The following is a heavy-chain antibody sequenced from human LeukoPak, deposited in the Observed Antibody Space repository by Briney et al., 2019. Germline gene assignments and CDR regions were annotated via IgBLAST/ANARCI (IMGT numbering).Heavy chain of an antibody. CDR1: GGSISSSSYY. Sequence: SETLSLTCTVSGGSISSSSYYWGCIRQPPGKGLEWIGSIYYSGSTYYNPSLKSRVTISVDTSKNQFSLKLSSVTAADTAVYYCATANLYCSSTSCYGGWFDPWGQGTLVTVSS. J-gene: IGHJ5*02. V-gene: IGHV4-39*01. CDR2: IYYSGST. CDR3: ATANLYCSSTSCYGGWFDP. D-gene: IGHD2-2*01.